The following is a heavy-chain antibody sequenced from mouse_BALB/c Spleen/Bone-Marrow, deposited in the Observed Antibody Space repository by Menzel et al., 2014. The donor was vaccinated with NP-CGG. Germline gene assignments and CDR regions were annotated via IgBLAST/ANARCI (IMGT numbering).Heavy chain of an antibody. D-gene: IGHD1-2*01. CDR2: IDTSDSYT. Sequence: VQLQQSGVELAMPGASVKMSCKASGYTFTDYWMHWVKQRPGQGLEWIGAIDTSDSYTSYNQKFKGKATLTVDESSSTAYMQLSSLASEDSAVYYSARSAGYWCFDVLGAGTTVTVSS. CDR3: ARSAGYWCFDV. V-gene: IGHV1-69*01. CDR1: GYTFTDYW. J-gene: IGHJ1*01.